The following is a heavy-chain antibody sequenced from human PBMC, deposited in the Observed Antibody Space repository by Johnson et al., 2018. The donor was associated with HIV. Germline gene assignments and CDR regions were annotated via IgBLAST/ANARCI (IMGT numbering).Heavy chain of an antibody. J-gene: IGHJ3*01. CDR3: AKDEAQTLASAGRDAFDF. V-gene: IGHV3-30*02. CDR1: GFTFSYYG. CDR2: IRYDGHNK. Sequence: QVQLVESGGGLVKPGGSLRLSCAAFGFTFSYYGMHWVRQAPGKGLEWVAFIRYDGHNKYYGDSVKGRFTISRDNSKDTRYLPMNGLRSEDTAVYYCAKDEAQTLASAGRDAFDFWGQGTAVTV. D-gene: IGHD6-13*01.